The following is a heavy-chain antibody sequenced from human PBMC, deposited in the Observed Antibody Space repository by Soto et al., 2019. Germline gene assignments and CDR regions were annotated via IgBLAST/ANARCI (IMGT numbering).Heavy chain of an antibody. V-gene: IGHV4-31*03. CDR2: IYYSGSA. CDR1: DASISTATFY. J-gene: IGHJ4*02. CDR3: ARGEAGVAGRLDY. D-gene: IGHD6-19*01. Sequence: KPSETLSLTCTVSDASISTATFYWIRQLPGEALEWIGYIYYSGSAYYNSSLRSRATLSLDTSKSEFSLTLTSLTAADTAVYYCARGEAGVAGRLDYWGQGTLVTVSS.